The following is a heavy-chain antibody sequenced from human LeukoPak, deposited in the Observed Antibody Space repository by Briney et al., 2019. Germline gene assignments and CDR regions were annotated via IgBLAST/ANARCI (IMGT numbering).Heavy chain of an antibody. CDR1: GYTFTGYY. Sequence: ASVKVSCKASGYTFTGYYMHWVRQAPGQGLEWMGWISAYNGNTNYAQKLQGRVTMTTDTSTSTAYMELRSLRSDDTAVYYCARDPPYGSGSYYSDYWGQGTLVTVSS. CDR2: ISAYNGNT. D-gene: IGHD3-10*01. V-gene: IGHV1-18*04. CDR3: ARDPPYGSGSYYSDY. J-gene: IGHJ4*02.